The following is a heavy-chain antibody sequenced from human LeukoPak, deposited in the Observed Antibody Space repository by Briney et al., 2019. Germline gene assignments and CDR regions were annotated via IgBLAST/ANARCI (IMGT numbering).Heavy chain of an antibody. CDR2: IDPSDSYT. J-gene: IGHJ4*02. Sequence: HGESLKISCKGSGYSFTSYWISWVRQMPGKGLEWMGRIDPSDSYTNYSPSFQGHVTISADKSISTAYLQWSSLKASDTAMYYCARALDCSGGSCYNGPDYWGQGTLVTVSS. CDR1: GYSFTSYW. CDR3: ARALDCSGGSCYNGPDY. D-gene: IGHD2-15*01. V-gene: IGHV5-10-1*01.